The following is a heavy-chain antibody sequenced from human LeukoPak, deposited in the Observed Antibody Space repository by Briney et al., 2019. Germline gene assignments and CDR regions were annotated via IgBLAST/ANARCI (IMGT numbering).Heavy chain of an antibody. J-gene: IGHJ4*02. CDR2: VSAHGVDK. CDR1: GFAFSSYA. D-gene: IGHD3/OR15-3a*01. Sequence: GTSLRLSCAASGFAFSSYAMHWVRQAPGKGLEWLAVVSAHGVDKFYADSVKGRFTISKDTSRNTLSLQMNSLGVGDTGLYYCAREGLYYFDSWGQGTLVTVSS. CDR3: AREGLYYFDS. V-gene: IGHV3-30*04.